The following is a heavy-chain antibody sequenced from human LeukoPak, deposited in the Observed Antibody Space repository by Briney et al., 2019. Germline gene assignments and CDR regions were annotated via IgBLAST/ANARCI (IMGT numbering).Heavy chain of an antibody. CDR1: GFRFSDFT. V-gene: IGHV3-23*01. CDR3: GKEGGA. D-gene: IGHD3-16*01. CDR2: IGGRGGST. Sequence: EGSLRLSCAASGFRFSDFTMTWVRQAPGKGPEGVSAIGGRGGSTYYADSLGGRFTISRDNSKDMVYLQMNSLKVEDTATYYCGKEGGAWGQGTKVTVSS. J-gene: IGHJ5*02.